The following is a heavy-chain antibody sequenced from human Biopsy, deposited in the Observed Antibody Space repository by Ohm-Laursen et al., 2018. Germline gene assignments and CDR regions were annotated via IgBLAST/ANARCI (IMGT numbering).Heavy chain of an antibody. V-gene: IGHV4-59*01. CDR2: IYYSGGT. J-gene: IGHJ3*02. CDR3: ARVEAGTYDALDI. CDR1: GGSMTGYE. D-gene: IGHD1-26*01. Sequence: GTLSLTCSVSGGSMTGYEWSWIRLAPGKGLVWIGYIYYSGGTKYNPSLASRVTSSVDMSKSQFSLKLYSVTAADTAVYYCARVEAGTYDALDIWGQGALVAVSA.